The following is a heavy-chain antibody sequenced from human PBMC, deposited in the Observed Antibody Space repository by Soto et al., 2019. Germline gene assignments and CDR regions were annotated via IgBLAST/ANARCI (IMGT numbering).Heavy chain of an antibody. CDR2: INPNSGGT. V-gene: IGHV1-2*04. J-gene: IGHJ6*02. Sequence: ASVKVSCKASGYTFTGYYMHWVRQAPGQGLEWMGWINPNSGGTNYAQKFQGWVTMTRDTSISTAYMELSRLRSDDTAVYYCAREIKGRNDFVFRSIYYYYYGMDVWGQGTTVTVSS. D-gene: IGHD3-3*01. CDR3: AREIKGRNDFVFRSIYYYYYGMDV. CDR1: GYTFTGYY.